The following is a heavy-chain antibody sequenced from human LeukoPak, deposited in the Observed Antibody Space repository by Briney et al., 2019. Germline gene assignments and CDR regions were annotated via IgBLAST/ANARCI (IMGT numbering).Heavy chain of an antibody. Sequence: PGGSLRLSCAASGFTFSDFYMFWIRQAPGKGLEWVSHISASGNTMYYGDSVKGRFTISRDNAKNSLYLQMNSLRAEDTAVYYCARDGSGSYDQWGQGTLVTVSS. V-gene: IGHV3-11*01. CDR3: ARDGSGSYDQ. CDR2: ISASGNTM. J-gene: IGHJ4*02. CDR1: GFTFSDFY. D-gene: IGHD3-10*01.